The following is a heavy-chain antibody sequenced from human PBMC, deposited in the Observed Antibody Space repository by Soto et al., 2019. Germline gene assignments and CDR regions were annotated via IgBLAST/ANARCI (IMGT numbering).Heavy chain of an antibody. CDR1: GLNFSSYS. Sequence: EVQLVESGGGLVQPGGSLRLSCAASGLNFSSYSMNWVRQAPGKGLEWVSYISSSSRTIYYADSVKVRFTISRDNAKNSLYLQINSLRAEDTAVYYCARDSSPAVAAITFDYWGQGTLVTVSS. D-gene: IGHD6-19*01. J-gene: IGHJ4*02. CDR3: ARDSSPAVAAITFDY. CDR2: ISSSSRTI. V-gene: IGHV3-48*01.